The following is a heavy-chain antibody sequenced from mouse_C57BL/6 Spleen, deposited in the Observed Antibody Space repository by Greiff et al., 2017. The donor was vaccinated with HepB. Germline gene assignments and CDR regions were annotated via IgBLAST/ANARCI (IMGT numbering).Heavy chain of an antibody. Sequence: EVQLQQSGPELVKPGDSVKISCKASGYSFTGYFMNWVMQSHGKSLEWIGRINPYNGDTFYNQKFKGKATLTVDKSSSTAHMELRSLTSEDSAVYYCARYARDSYDYFDYWGQGTTLTVSS. D-gene: IGHD1-1*01. J-gene: IGHJ2*01. CDR2: INPYNGDT. CDR3: ARYARDSYDYFDY. V-gene: IGHV1-20*01. CDR1: GYSFTGYF.